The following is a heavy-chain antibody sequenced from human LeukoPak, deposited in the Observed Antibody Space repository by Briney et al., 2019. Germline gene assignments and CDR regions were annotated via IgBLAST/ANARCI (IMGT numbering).Heavy chain of an antibody. V-gene: IGHV3-7*05. Sequence: GGSLRLSCAASGFSFSSHWMSWVRQAPGKGLEWVANINQVGSQKYYVDSVKGRFSISRDNAKNSLYLQMNSLRAEDTAVYYCAKGRGTTVTSAANYWGQGTLVTVSS. CDR3: AKGRGTTVTSAANY. CDR1: GFSFSSHW. J-gene: IGHJ4*02. D-gene: IGHD4-17*01. CDR2: INQVGSQK.